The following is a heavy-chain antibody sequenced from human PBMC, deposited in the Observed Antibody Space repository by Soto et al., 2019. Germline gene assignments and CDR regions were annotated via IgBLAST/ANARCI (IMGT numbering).Heavy chain of an antibody. CDR1: GFTFSSYA. J-gene: IGHJ4*02. Sequence: EAQLLESGGGLVQPAGSLVLACAASGFTFSSYAMSWVRQAPGKGLAWVSSIRGGGNDAFYAVSVKDRFTISRDNSRNTLYLQMISLRADDTAIYYCARSLFLASTDSEPVDYWGQGALVTVSS. CDR2: IRGGGNDA. D-gene: IGHD3-3*02. CDR3: ARSLFLASTDSEPVDY. V-gene: IGHV3-23*01.